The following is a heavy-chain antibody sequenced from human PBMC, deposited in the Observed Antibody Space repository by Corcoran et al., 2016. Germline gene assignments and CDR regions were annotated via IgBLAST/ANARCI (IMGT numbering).Heavy chain of an antibody. CDR2: ISGSGGST. CDR3: AKDLRVAVAGDDY. V-gene: IGHV3-23*01. CDR1: GFTFSSYA. D-gene: IGHD6-19*01. J-gene: IGHJ4*02. Sequence: EVQLLESGGGLVQPGGSLRHSCAASGFTFSSYAMGWVSQAPGKGLEWVSAISGSGGSTYYADSVKGRFTISRDNSKNTLYLQMNSLRAEDTAVYYCAKDLRVAVAGDDYWGQGSLVTVSS.